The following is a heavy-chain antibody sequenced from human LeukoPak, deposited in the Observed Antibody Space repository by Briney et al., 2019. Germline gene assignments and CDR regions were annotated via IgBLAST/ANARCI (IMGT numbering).Heavy chain of an antibody. CDR1: GFTSSSYS. V-gene: IGHV3-21*01. CDR3: ARDVYYDILTPGLVAFDI. D-gene: IGHD3-9*01. Sequence: RRSLRPSCAASGFTSSSYSINWVRQAQGNGLGWFSSISSSSSSIYYADSVKGRFTISRDNAKNPLYLQMNSLRAEDTAVYYCARDVYYDILTPGLVAFDIWGQGTMVTVSS. J-gene: IGHJ3*02. CDR2: ISSSSSSI.